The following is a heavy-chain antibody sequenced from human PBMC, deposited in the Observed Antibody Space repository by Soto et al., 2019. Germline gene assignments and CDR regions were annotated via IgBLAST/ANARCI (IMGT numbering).Heavy chain of an antibody. V-gene: IGHV4-31*03. CDR3: ARSTRYCSSTSCYGYYGMDL. CDR1: GGSISNSGGYY. J-gene: IGHJ6*02. Sequence: SETLSLTCTVSGGSISNSGGYYWNWIRQHPGKGLEWIGYIFYIGSTYYNPSLNSRVTVSVDTSKNQFSLKLSSVTVADTAVYYCARSTRYCSSTSCYGYYGMDLRGQGTTVTVSS. D-gene: IGHD2-2*01. CDR2: IFYIGST.